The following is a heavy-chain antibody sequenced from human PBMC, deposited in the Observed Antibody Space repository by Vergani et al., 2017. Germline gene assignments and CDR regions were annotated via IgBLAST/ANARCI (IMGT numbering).Heavy chain of an antibody. CDR2: ISSSGSTI. J-gene: IGHJ4*02. CDR3: ARDSSGWPIDY. CDR1: GFTFSSYE. V-gene: IGHV3-48*03. Sequence: EVQLVESGGGLVQPGGSLRLSCAASGFTFSSYEMNWVRQAPGKGLEWVSYISSSGSTIYYADYVKGRFTISRDNAKNSLYLQMNSRRAEDTAVYYCARDSSGWPIDYWGQGTLVTVSS. D-gene: IGHD6-19*01.